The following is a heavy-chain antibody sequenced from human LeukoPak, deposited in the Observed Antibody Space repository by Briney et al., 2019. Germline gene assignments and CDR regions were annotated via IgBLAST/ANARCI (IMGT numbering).Heavy chain of an antibody. J-gene: IGHJ4*02. CDR3: ARVLVSSGWYRVDY. V-gene: IGHV4-61*08. D-gene: IGHD6-19*01. Sequence: SETLSLTCAVSGGSISSGGYYWSWIRQPPGKGLEWIGYIYYSGSTNYNPSLKSQVTISVDTSKNQFSLKLSSVTAADTAVYYCARVLVSSGWYRVDYWGQGTLVTVSS. CDR2: IYYSGST. CDR1: GGSISSGGYY.